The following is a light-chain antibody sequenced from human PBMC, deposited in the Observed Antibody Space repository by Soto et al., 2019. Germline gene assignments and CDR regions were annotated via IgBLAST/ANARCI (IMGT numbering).Light chain of an antibody. Sequence: EIVLTQSPGTLSLSPGERATLSYRASQSISSTYFAWYQQKPGQAPRLLIYGASSRATGIPDRFSGSGSGTDFTLTISRLEPEDFAVYYCHQYGGSPPHTFGQGTKLEIK. CDR3: HQYGGSPPHT. J-gene: IGKJ2*01. CDR2: GAS. V-gene: IGKV3-20*01. CDR1: QSISSTY.